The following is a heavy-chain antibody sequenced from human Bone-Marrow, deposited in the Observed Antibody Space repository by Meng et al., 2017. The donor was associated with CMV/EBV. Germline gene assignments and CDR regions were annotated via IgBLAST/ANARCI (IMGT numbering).Heavy chain of an antibody. CDR2: IYYSGSA. Sequence: SEPLSLTCTVSGGSISSGDYYWSWIRQPPGKGLEWIGSIYYSGSAHYNPSLKSRVTITVDTSKNQFSLKLSSVTAADTAVYYCGRQRGEYCSRTSCPEDPYYYYYGMDVWGQGTTVTVSS. CDR3: GRQRGEYCSRTSCPEDPYYYYYGMDV. D-gene: IGHD2-2*01. J-gene: IGHJ6*02. CDR1: GGSISSGDYY. V-gene: IGHV4-39*01.